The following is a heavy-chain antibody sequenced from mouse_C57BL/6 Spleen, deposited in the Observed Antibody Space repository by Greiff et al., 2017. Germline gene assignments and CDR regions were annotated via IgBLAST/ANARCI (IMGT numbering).Heavy chain of an antibody. V-gene: IGHV1-15*01. J-gene: IGHJ1*03. CDR3: TRLKGNTWYFDV. CDR2: IDPETGGT. Sequence: QVQLQQPGAELVRPGASVTLSCTASGYTFTDYEMHWVKQTPVHGLEWIGAIDPETGGTAYNQKFKGKAILTADKSSSTAYMELRSLTSEDSAVYYCTRLKGNTWYFDVWGTGTTVTVSS. D-gene: IGHD2-1*01. CDR1: GYTFTDYE.